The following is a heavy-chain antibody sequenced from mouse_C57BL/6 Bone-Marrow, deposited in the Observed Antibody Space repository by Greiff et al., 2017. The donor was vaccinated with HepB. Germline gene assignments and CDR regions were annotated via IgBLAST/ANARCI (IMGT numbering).Heavy chain of an antibody. J-gene: IGHJ4*01. D-gene: IGHD2-5*01. CDR2: IYPRSGNT. Sequence: QVQLKESGAELARPGASVKLSCKASGYTFTSYGISWVKQRTGQGLEWIGEIYPRSGNTYYNEKFKGKATLTADKSTSTAYMELRSLTSEDSAVYFCARYLYYSNWAMDYWGQGTSVTVSS. V-gene: IGHV1-81*01. CDR3: ARYLYYSNWAMDY. CDR1: GYTFTSYG.